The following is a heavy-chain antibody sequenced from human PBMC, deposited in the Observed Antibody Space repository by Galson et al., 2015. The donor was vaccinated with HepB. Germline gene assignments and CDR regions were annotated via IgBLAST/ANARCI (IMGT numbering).Heavy chain of an antibody. CDR3: VRRDYRGSSWPFDN. Sequence: SLRLSCAASGFDFSRYNMNWVRQAPGKGLEWVAQISDSMTTTHYADSVKGRFTISRDNAKKSLYLQMNTLRAEDTAVYFCVRRDYRGSSWPFDNWGQGTLVTVSS. J-gene: IGHJ4*02. D-gene: IGHD4-23*01. CDR2: ISDSMTTT. CDR1: GFDFSRYN. V-gene: IGHV3-48*04.